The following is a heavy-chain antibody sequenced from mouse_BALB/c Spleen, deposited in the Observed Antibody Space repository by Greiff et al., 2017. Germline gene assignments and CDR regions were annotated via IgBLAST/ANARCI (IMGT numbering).Heavy chain of an antibody. J-gene: IGHJ3*01. CDR3: ARDDYYGSSLFAY. CDR1: GFTFSSYG. CDR2: INSNGGST. V-gene: IGHV5-6-3*01. D-gene: IGHD1-1*01. Sequence: EVQGVESGGGLVQPGGSLKLSCAASGFTFSSYGMSWVRQTPDKRLELVATINSNGGSTYYPDSVKGRFTISRDNAKNTLYLQMSSLKSEDTAMYYCARDDYYGSSLFAYWGQGTLVTVSA.